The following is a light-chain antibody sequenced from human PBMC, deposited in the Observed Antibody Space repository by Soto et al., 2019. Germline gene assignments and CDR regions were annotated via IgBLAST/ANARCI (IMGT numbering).Light chain of an antibody. CDR1: QSVSTW. J-gene: IGKJ2*01. Sequence: IQMTQSPSTLSAYVGDRVTITCRASQSVSTWLSWYQQKPGKAPNLLTYDASILESGIPSRFRGSGSGTEFTLIISSLQPDDFATYYCQQYNSYLLTLGQGTKLEIK. CDR2: DAS. V-gene: IGKV1-5*01. CDR3: QQYNSYLLT.